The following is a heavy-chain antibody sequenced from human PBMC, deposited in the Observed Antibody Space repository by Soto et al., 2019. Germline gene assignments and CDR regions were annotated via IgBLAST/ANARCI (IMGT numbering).Heavy chain of an antibody. CDR2: IYHSGST. V-gene: IGHV4-4*02. CDR1: GGSISSSNW. J-gene: IGHJ3*02. D-gene: IGHD4-17*01. Sequence: QVQLQESGPGLVKPSGTLSLTCAVSGGSISSSNWWSWVRQPPGKGLEGIGEIYHSGSTNYNPALKSRVTIPVDKSKNQFSLKLSSVTAADTAVYYCARVAVYGDYSMADAFDIWGQGTMVTVSS. CDR3: ARVAVYGDYSMADAFDI.